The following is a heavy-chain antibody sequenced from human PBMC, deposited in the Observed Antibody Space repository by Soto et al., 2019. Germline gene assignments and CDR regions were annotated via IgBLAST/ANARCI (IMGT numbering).Heavy chain of an antibody. V-gene: IGHV3-23*01. Sequence: GGSLRLSCAASGFTFSSYAMSWVRQAPGKGLEWVSAISGSGGSTYYADSVKGRFTISRDNSKNTLYLQMNSLRAEDTAVYYCAKSRPVLRFLEWLLYYYYGMDVWGQGTTVTVSS. CDR2: ISGSGGST. J-gene: IGHJ6*02. CDR3: AKSRPVLRFLEWLLYYYYGMDV. CDR1: GFTFSSYA. D-gene: IGHD3-3*01.